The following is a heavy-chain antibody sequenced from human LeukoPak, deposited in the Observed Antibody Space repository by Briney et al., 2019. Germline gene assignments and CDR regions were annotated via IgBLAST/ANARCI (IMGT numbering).Heavy chain of an antibody. CDR1: GFTFSSYA. CDR2: ISYDGSNK. CDR3: ASRVAATLYGMDV. J-gene: IGHJ6*02. V-gene: IGHV3-30-3*01. Sequence: GGSLRLSCAASGFTFSSYAMHWVRQAPGKGVGWVAVISYDGSNKYYADSVKGRFTICRDNSKNTLYLQMNSLRAEDTAVYYCASRVAATLYGMDVWGQGTTVTVSS. D-gene: IGHD2-15*01.